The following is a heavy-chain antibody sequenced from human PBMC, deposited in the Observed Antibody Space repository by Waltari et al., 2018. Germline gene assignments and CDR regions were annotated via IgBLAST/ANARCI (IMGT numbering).Heavy chain of an antibody. D-gene: IGHD1-26*01. Sequence: QVQLQESGPGLVKPSETLSLTYAVSGYSISSGYYWGWIRQPPGKGLEWIGSIYHSGRTYYNPSLKSRVTISVDTSKNQFSLKLSSVTAADTAVYYCARPSGSYYYFDYWGQGTLVTVSS. J-gene: IGHJ4*02. V-gene: IGHV4-38-2*01. CDR1: GYSISSGYY. CDR2: IYHSGRT. CDR3: ARPSGSYYYFDY.